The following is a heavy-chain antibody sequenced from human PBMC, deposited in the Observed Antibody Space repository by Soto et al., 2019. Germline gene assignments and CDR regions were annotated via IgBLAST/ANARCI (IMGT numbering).Heavy chain of an antibody. CDR1: GFTFSSYS. Sequence: EVQLVESGGGLVKPGGSLGLSCAASGFTFSSYSMNWVRQAPGKGLEWVSSISSSSSYIYYADSVKGRFTISRDNAKNSLYLQMNSLRAEDTAVYYCARVGVVAATPLDYWGQGTLVTVSS. J-gene: IGHJ4*02. CDR2: ISSSSSYI. D-gene: IGHD2-15*01. CDR3: ARVGVVAATPLDY. V-gene: IGHV3-21*01.